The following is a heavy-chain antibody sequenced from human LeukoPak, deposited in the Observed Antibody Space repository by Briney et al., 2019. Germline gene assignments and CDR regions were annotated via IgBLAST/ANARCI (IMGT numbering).Heavy chain of an antibody. D-gene: IGHD6-19*01. Sequence: PGRSLRLSCAASGFTFSSYVMHWVRQAPGKGLECVAVISNHGSDKYYADSVKGRFTISRDNSKNTLYLQMNSLSGDDTAVYYCARAGASGWYAAGWFDPWGQGSFVTVSS. CDR3: ARAGASGWYAAGWFDP. V-gene: IGHV3-30*04. CDR1: GFTFSSYV. CDR2: ISNHGSDK. J-gene: IGHJ5*02.